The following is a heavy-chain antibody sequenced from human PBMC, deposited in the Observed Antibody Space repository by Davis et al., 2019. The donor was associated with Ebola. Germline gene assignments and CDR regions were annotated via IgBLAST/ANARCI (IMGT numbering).Heavy chain of an antibody. J-gene: IGHJ5*02. CDR2: IYYSGST. D-gene: IGHD6-6*01. V-gene: IGHV4-39*01. CDR1: GASISTSSFY. Sequence: SETLSLTCTVSGASISTSSFYWGWVRQPPGKGLEWIGTIYYSGSTYYNPSLKSRVTISLDTSKNQFSLKLSSVTAADTAVYYCARTSSIAALGWWFDPWGQGTLVTVSS. CDR3: ARTSSIAALGWWFDP.